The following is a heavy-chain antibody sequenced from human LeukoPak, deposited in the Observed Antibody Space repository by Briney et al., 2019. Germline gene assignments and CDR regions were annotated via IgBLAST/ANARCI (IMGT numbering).Heavy chain of an antibody. CDR2: ISGTGDRT. CDR1: GFTFSSSA. J-gene: IGHJ3*02. Sequence: GGSLRLSCAASGFTFSSSAMNWVRQAPGKGLEWVSTISGTGDRTYYADSVKGRFTISRDNSKNTLFLQMNSLRTEDTALYYCAKDLSEFGGAFDIWGQGTMVTVSS. CDR3: AKDLSEFGGAFDI. V-gene: IGHV3-23*01. D-gene: IGHD3-16*01.